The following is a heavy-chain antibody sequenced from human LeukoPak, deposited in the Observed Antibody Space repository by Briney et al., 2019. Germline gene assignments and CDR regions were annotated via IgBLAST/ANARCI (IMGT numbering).Heavy chain of an antibody. CDR2: IWYDGSNK. D-gene: IGHD1-26*01. CDR3: AKDPLGAYKWELTNWFDP. J-gene: IGHJ5*02. V-gene: IGHV3-33*06. Sequence: QPGRSLRLSCAASGFTFSSYGMHWVRQAPGKGLEWVAVIWYDGSNKYYADSVKGRFTISRDNSKNTLYLQMNSLRAEDTAVYYCAKDPLGAYKWELTNWFDPWGQGTLVTVSS. CDR1: GFTFSSYG.